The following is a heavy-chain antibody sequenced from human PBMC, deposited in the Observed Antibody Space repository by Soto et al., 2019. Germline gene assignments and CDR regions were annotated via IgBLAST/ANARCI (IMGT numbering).Heavy chain of an antibody. CDR2: IYYSGST. CDR3: ARVRGRDSRSGDKHYYGMDV. Sequence: QVQLQESGPGLVKPSETLSLTCTVSGGSVSSGSYYWSWIRQPPGKGLEWIGYIYYSGSTNYNPSLKSRVTISVDTSKNQFSLKLSSVTAADTAVYYCARVRGRDSRSGDKHYYGMDVWGQGTTVTVSS. J-gene: IGHJ6*02. D-gene: IGHD6-6*01. CDR1: GGSVSSGSYY. V-gene: IGHV4-61*01.